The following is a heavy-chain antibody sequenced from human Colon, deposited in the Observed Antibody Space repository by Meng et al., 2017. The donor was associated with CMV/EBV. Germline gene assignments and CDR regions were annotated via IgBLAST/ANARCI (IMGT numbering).Heavy chain of an antibody. CDR2: IFRGGDT. D-gene: IGHD3-10*01. CDR1: GFTFTDND. Sequence: GGSLRLSCAASGFTFTDNDMSWVRQAPGKGLEWVSIIFRGGDTHYANSVTGRFTVSRDSSKNTLYLQMNGLRVEDTAVYYCASYNHHQVAGGIYWYSDLWGRGTLVTVSS. J-gene: IGHJ2*01. CDR3: ASYNHHQVAGGIYWYSDL. V-gene: IGHV3-66*02.